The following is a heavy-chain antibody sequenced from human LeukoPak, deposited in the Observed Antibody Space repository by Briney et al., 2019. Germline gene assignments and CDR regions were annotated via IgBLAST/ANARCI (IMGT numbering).Heavy chain of an antibody. Sequence: PGGSLRLSCAASGFTFDDYAMDWVRQAPGKGLEWVSGISWNSGSIGYADSVKGRFTISRDNAKNSLYLQMNSLRAEDMALYYCAKADYYDSSGSIFDIWGQGTMVTVSS. D-gene: IGHD3-22*01. J-gene: IGHJ3*02. CDR2: ISWNSGSI. CDR3: AKADYYDSSGSIFDI. V-gene: IGHV3-9*03. CDR1: GFTFDDYA.